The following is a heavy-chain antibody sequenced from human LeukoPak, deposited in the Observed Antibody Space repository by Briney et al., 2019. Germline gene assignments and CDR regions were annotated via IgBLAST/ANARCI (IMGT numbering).Heavy chain of an antibody. D-gene: IGHD4-17*01. CDR2: ISAYNGNT. V-gene: IGHV1-18*01. CDR3: ARDRNRYGDYAPGY. Sequence: GASVKVSCKASGYTFTSYGISWVRQAPGQGLEWMGWISAYNGNTNYAQKLQGRVTMTTDTSTSTAYMELRSLRSDDTAVYYCARDRNRYGDYAPGYWGQGTLVTVSS. J-gene: IGHJ4*02. CDR1: GYTFTSYG.